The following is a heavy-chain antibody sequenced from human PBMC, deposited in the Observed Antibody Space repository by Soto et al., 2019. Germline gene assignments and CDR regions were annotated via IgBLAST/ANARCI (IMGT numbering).Heavy chain of an antibody. Sequence: QVQLVQSGAEVKKPGSSVKVSCKASGGSFSSYAISWVRQAPGQGIEWMGGIIPIVGTGNYAQNFQGRVTITADESTSTAYMELSSLRSEDTAMYYCARDLRAAGRPGMDVWGQGTAVTVSS. D-gene: IGHD6-13*01. CDR2: IIPIVGTG. CDR1: GGSFSSYA. J-gene: IGHJ6*02. V-gene: IGHV1-69*01. CDR3: ARDLRAAGRPGMDV.